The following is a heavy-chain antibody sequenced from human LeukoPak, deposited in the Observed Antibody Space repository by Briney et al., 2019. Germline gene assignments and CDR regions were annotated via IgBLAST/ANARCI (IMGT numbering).Heavy chain of an antibody. CDR1: GYTFTSYY. CDR2: INPSGGST. V-gene: IGHV1-46*01. Sequence: ASVKVSCKASGYTFTSYYMHWVRQAPGQGLEWMGIINPSGGSTSYAQKFQGRVTMTRDTSTSTVYMELSSLRSEDTAVYYCARVGYCSSTSCYGGAHYMDVWGKGTTVTVSS. J-gene: IGHJ6*03. CDR3: ARVGYCSSTSCYGGAHYMDV. D-gene: IGHD2-2*01.